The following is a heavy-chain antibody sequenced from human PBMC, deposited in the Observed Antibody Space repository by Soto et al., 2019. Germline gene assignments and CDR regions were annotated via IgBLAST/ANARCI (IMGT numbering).Heavy chain of an antibody. V-gene: IGHV1-69*08. D-gene: IGHD2-2*01. CDR2: IIPILGIA. CDR1: GGTFSSYT. J-gene: IGHJ4*02. Sequence: QVQLVQSGAEVKKPGSSVKVSCKASGGTFSSYTISWVRQAPGQGLEWMGRIIPILGIANYAQKFQGRVTITADKSTSTAYMELSSLRSEDTAVYYCAREPFGCVQLTFDYWGQGTLVTVSS. CDR3: AREPFGCVQLTFDY.